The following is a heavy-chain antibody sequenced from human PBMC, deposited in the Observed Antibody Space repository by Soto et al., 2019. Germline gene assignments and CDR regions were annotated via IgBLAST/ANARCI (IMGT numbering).Heavy chain of an antibody. Sequence: GGSLRLSCAASGFTFSSYWMSWVRQAPGKGLEWVANIKQDGSEKYYVDSVKGRFTISRDNAKNSLYLQMNSLRAEDTAVYYCARGGGDSSGYNNWFDPWGQGTLVTVSS. V-gene: IGHV3-7*01. CDR2: IKQDGSEK. CDR3: ARGGGDSSGYNNWFDP. J-gene: IGHJ5*02. CDR1: GFTFSSYW. D-gene: IGHD3-22*01.